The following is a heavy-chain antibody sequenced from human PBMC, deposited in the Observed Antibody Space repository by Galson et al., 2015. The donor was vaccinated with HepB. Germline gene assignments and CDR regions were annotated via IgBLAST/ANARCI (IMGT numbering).Heavy chain of an antibody. CDR3: AEPGGGGTEIIDY. Sequence: SLRLSCAASGFTFSNYAMSWVRQAPGKGLEWVSTISGSAYSTYYADSVKGRFTISRDNSKNTLYLQMDSLRADDTAVYYCAEPGGGGTEIIDYWGQGTLVTVSS. CDR1: GFTFSNYA. J-gene: IGHJ4*02. D-gene: IGHD3-16*01. CDR2: ISGSAYST. V-gene: IGHV3-23*01.